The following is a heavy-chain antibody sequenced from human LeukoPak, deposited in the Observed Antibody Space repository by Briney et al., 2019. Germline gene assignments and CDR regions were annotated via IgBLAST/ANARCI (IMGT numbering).Heavy chain of an antibody. D-gene: IGHD2-2*01. CDR3: ARAGCSSTSCYYYYMDV. CDR1: GYTFTGYY. V-gene: IGHV1-8*02. Sequence: ASVKVSCKASGYTFTGYYMHWVRQATGQGLEWMGWMNPNSGNTGYAQKFQGRVTMTRNTSISTAYMELSSLRSEDTAVYYCARAGCSSTSCYYYYMDVWGKGTTVTISS. CDR2: MNPNSGNT. J-gene: IGHJ6*03.